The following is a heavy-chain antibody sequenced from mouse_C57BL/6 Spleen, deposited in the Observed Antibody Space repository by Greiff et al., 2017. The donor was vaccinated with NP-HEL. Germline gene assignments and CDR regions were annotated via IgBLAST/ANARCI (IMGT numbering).Heavy chain of an antibody. CDR2: ISSGSSTI. V-gene: IGHV5-17*01. CDR1: GFTFSDYG. CDR3: ARPGLRRGDYFDY. D-gene: IGHD2-2*01. Sequence: EVKLVESGGGLVKPGGSLKLSCAASGFTFSDYGMHWVRQAPEKGLEWVAYISSGSSTIYYADTVKGRFTISRDNAKNTLFLQMTSLRSEDTAMYYCARPGLRRGDYFDYWGQGTTLTVSS. J-gene: IGHJ2*01.